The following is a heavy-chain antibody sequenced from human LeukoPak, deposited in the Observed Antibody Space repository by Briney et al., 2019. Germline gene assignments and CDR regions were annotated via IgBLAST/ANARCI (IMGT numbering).Heavy chain of an antibody. CDR1: GYTFTGYY. CDR3: ARGGYNWNYASDY. V-gene: IGHV1-2*02. D-gene: IGHD1-7*01. J-gene: IGHJ4*02. Sequence: ASVKVSCKASGYTFTGYYMHWVRQAPGQGREWMGWINPYRGGTNYAQKFQGRVTMTRETSISTAFMELSRLRSDDTAVYYCARGGYNWNYASDYWGQGNLVTVSS. CDR2: INPYRGGT.